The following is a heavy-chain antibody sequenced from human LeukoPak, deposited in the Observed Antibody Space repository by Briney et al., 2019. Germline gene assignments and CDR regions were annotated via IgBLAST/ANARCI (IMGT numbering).Heavy chain of an antibody. CDR3: ARDPQHSMDV. Sequence: GRSLRLSCVASGFTFSYHGFHWVRQAPGKGLEWVSAIWSDGSKKCYAESEKGRFTISRDDSKNTVYLQMNSLRADDTGVYYCARDPQHSMDVWGQGTTVTVSS. V-gene: IGHV3-33*01. D-gene: IGHD5-18*01. J-gene: IGHJ6*02. CDR1: GFTFSYHG. CDR2: IWSDGSKK.